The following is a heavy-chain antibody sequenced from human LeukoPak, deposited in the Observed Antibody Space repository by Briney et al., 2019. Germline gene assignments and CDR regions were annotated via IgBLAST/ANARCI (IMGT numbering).Heavy chain of an antibody. J-gene: IGHJ4*02. D-gene: IGHD5-18*01. CDR2: ISSSSSYI. Sequence: PGGSLRLSCAASGFTFSSYSMNWVRQAPGKGLEWVSSISSSSSYIYYADSVKGRFTISRDNAKNSLYLQMNSLRAEDTAVYYCARDGYRGYSYPEDWGQGTLVTVSS. CDR1: GFTFSSYS. CDR3: ARDGYRGYSYPED. V-gene: IGHV3-21*01.